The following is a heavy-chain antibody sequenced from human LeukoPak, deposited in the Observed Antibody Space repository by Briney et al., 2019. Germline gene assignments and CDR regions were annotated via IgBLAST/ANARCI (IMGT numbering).Heavy chain of an antibody. CDR1: GYTFTGYY. CDR3: ARDRITIFGVVITRTFDY. Sequence: ASVNVSRKASGYTFTGYYMHWVRQAPGQGLEWMGWINPNSGGTNYAQKFQGRVTMTRDTSISTAYMELSRLRSDDTAVYYCARDRITIFGVVITRTFDYWGQGTLVTVSS. J-gene: IGHJ4*02. D-gene: IGHD3-3*01. CDR2: INPNSGGT. V-gene: IGHV1-2*02.